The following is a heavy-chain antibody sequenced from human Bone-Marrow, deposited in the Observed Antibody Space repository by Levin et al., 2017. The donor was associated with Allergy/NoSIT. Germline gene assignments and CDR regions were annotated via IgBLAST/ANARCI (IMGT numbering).Heavy chain of an antibody. V-gene: IGHV3-9*01. CDR1: GFTFDDYA. CDR3: AKDIRSGWYGRYNWFDP. D-gene: IGHD6-19*01. Sequence: QPGGSLRLSCAASGFTFDDYAMHWVRQAPGKGLEWVSGISWNSGSIGYADSVKGRFTISRDNAKNSLYLQMNSLRAEDTALYYCAKDIRSGWYGRYNWFDPWGQGTLVTVSS. CDR2: ISWNSGSI. J-gene: IGHJ5*02.